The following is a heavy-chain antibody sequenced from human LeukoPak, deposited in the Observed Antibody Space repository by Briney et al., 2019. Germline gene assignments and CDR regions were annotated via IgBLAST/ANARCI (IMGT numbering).Heavy chain of an antibody. Sequence: QPGGSLRLSCAASGFTFSSYAMSRVRQAPGKGLEWVSAISGSGGSTYYADSVKGRFTISRDNSKNTLYLQMNSLRAEDTAVYYCAKEVLRYFDWLSQGLDYWGQGTLVTVSS. J-gene: IGHJ4*02. V-gene: IGHV3-23*01. CDR3: AKEVLRYFDWLSQGLDY. CDR2: ISGSGGST. CDR1: GFTFSSYA. D-gene: IGHD3-9*01.